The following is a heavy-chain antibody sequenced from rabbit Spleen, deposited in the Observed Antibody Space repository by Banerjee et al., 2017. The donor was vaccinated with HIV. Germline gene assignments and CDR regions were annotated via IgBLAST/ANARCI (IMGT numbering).Heavy chain of an antibody. D-gene: IGHD1-1*01. Sequence: QSLEESGGDLVKPGASLTLTCTASGFSFSSSYWICWVRQAPEKGLEWIACTYASSGNTYYASWAKGRFTISRASSTTVFLQVTRLTVADTATYFCARDLPEIVGWNFGFWGPGTLVTVS. CDR2: TYASSGNT. J-gene: IGHJ6*01. CDR1: GFSFSSSYW. V-gene: IGHV1S40*01. CDR3: ARDLPEIVGWNFGF.